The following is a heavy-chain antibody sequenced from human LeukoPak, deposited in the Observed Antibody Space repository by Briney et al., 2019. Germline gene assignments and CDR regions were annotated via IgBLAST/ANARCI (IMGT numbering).Heavy chain of an antibody. CDR1: GFTVSSNY. Sequence: TGGSLRPSCAASGFTVSSNYMSWVRQAPGKGLEWVSVIYSGGSTYYADSVKGRFTISRDNSKNTLYLQMNSLRAEDTAVYYCARGGYDSSGYLGYWGQGTLVTVSS. J-gene: IGHJ4*02. CDR3: ARGGYDSSGYLGY. V-gene: IGHV3-53*01. D-gene: IGHD3-22*01. CDR2: IYSGGST.